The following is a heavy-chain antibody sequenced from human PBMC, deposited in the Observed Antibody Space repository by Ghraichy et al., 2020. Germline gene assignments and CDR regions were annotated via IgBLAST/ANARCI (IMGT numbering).Heavy chain of an antibody. CDR2: IYYSGTT. Sequence: SETLSLTCSVSGGSISNYYWSWIRQPPGKRLEWIGYIYYSGTTIYNPSLKKRVTISVDTSKNQLSLKLNSVTAADTAVYYCARGGVTYDYWGQGTLVTVSS. CDR3: ARGGVTYDY. V-gene: IGHV4-59*01. D-gene: IGHD2-8*01. J-gene: IGHJ4*02. CDR1: GGSISNYY.